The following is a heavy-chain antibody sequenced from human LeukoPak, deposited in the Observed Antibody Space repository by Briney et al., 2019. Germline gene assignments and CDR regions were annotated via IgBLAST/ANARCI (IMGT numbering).Heavy chain of an antibody. D-gene: IGHD1-26*01. V-gene: IGHV4-59*13. CDR1: GASFSSYY. CDR3: ARESGSPGAFDI. J-gene: IGHJ3*02. CDR2: IFYTGST. Sequence: SETLSLTCTVSGASFSSYYWTWIRQPPGKGLEWIGYIFYTGSTNYNPSLRSRVTISVDTSKNQLSLNLTSVTAADTAVYYCARESGSPGAFDIWGQGTMVTVSS.